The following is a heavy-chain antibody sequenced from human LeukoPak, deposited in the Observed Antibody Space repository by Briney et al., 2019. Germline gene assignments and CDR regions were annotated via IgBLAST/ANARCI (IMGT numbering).Heavy chain of an antibody. CDR2: IYPDDSDT. V-gene: IGHV5-51*06. CDR1: WCTFNNYW. D-gene: IGHD1-14*01. CDR3: ARGDAGMATGFNH. J-gene: IGHJ4*02. Sequence: GESLMISFHASWCTFNNYWIGWVRPQPGKGLEWMGIIYPDDSDTKYSPSFRGQVTFSADKTVNTAYLQWGSLEAPDSGMYYCARGDAGMATGFNHWGQGTLVTVSS.